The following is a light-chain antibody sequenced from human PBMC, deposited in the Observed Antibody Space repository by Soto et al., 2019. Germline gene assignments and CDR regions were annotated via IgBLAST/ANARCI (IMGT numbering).Light chain of an antibody. V-gene: IGLV2-14*01. Sequence: QSALTQPASVSVSPGQSITISCTGTSSDVGGYNYVSWYQQHPGKAPKLMIYDVSNRPSGVSNRFSGSKSGNTASLTISGLQAEDEADYYCSSYTSSSTLYVFGTGTKFTVL. J-gene: IGLJ1*01. CDR3: SSYTSSSTLYV. CDR1: SSDVGGYNY. CDR2: DVS.